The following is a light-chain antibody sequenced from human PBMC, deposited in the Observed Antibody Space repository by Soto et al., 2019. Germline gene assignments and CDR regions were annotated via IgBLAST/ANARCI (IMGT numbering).Light chain of an antibody. V-gene: IGKV1-5*01. CDR1: QSIRSW. CDR2: EAS. CDR3: QQYNRYPYT. J-gene: IGKJ2*01. Sequence: DIQMTQSPSTLSASVGDRVTITCRASQSIRSWLAWYQQRPGKAPKLLIYEASNLQSGVPSRLSGSGSGTEFTLTISSLQPDDFATYYCQQYNRYPYTFGQGTKLEIK.